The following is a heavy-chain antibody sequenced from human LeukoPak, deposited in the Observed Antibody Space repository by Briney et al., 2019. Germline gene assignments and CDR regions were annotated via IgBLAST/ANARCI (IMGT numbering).Heavy chain of an antibody. Sequence: SLRLSCAASGFTFDDYAMHWVRQAPGKGLEWVSGISWNSGSIGYADSVKGRFTISRDNAKNSLYLQMNSLRAEDTAVYYCARDRASSSWSPSDYWGQGTLVTVSS. V-gene: IGHV3-9*01. CDR1: GFTFDDYA. CDR3: ARDRASSSWSPSDY. D-gene: IGHD6-13*01. CDR2: ISWNSGSI. J-gene: IGHJ4*02.